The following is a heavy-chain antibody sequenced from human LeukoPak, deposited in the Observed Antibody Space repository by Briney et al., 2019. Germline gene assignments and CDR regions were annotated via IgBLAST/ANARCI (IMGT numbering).Heavy chain of an antibody. Sequence: PGGSLRLSCAASGLTFSNAWMNWVRQAPGKGLEWVAHIKSETNGGTADYAAAVEGRFTISRDDSKNTSYLQMNSLKIEDTAVYFCTTNPGTWGDFWGQGSLVTVS. D-gene: IGHD7-27*01. CDR1: GLTFSNAW. CDR3: TTNPGTWGDF. CDR2: IKSETNGGTA. V-gene: IGHV3-15*07. J-gene: IGHJ4*02.